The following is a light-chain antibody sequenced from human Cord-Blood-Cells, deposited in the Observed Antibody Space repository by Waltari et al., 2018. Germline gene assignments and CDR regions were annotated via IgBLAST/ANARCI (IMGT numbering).Light chain of an antibody. CDR1: NSDDGGYNY. V-gene: IGLV2-14*01. CDR2: DVS. J-gene: IGLJ1*01. Sequence: QSALTQPASVSGSPGQSITISCTGTNSDDGGYNYVYWYQQHPDKAPKLMIYDVSHRPSGAPNLFSGSKSANTASLTISVLQAEDETDYYSSSYTSSSTLVFGTGTKVTVL. CDR3: SSYTSSSTLV.